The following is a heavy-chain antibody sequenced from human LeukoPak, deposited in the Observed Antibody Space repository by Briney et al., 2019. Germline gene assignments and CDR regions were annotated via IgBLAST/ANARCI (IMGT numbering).Heavy chain of an antibody. D-gene: IGHD6-13*01. CDR2: ISGSGGST. V-gene: IGHV3-23*01. Sequence: SGGSLRLSCAASGFTFSSYAMSWVRQAPGKGLEWVSAISGSGGSTYYADSVKGRFTISRDNSKNTLYLQMNSLRAEDTAVYYCATYCSSWYCFDYWGQGTLVTVSS. CDR1: GFTFSSYA. CDR3: ATYCSSWYCFDY. J-gene: IGHJ4*02.